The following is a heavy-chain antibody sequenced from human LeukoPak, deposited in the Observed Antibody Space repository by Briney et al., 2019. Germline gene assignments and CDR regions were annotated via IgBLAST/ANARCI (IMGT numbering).Heavy chain of an antibody. Sequence: GGSLRLSCADSGFTFSRYAITRVRQAPGKCLEWVADISGSGNSPNYADSVKGRFTISRDNSNNTLYLEMKTLSADDTAVYYCEKDQRAVAGKCFENGGQGTLVTVSS. CDR3: EKDQRAVAGKCFEN. CDR2: ISGSGNSP. CDR1: GFTFSRYA. D-gene: IGHD6-19*01. J-gene: IGHJ4*02. V-gene: IGHV3-23*01.